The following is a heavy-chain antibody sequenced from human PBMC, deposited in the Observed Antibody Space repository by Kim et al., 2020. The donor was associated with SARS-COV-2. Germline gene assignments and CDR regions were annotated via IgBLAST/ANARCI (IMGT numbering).Heavy chain of an antibody. J-gene: IGHJ6*02. Sequence: GGSLRLSCTASGFTFGDYAMSWFRQAPGKGLEWVGFIRSKAYGGTTEYAASVKGRFTISRDDSKSIAYLQMNSLKTEDTAVYYCTIPLGWELLDHYGMDVWGQGTTVTVSS. CDR1: GFTFGDYA. D-gene: IGHD1-26*01. CDR2: IRSKAYGGTT. V-gene: IGHV3-49*03. CDR3: TIPLGWELLDHYGMDV.